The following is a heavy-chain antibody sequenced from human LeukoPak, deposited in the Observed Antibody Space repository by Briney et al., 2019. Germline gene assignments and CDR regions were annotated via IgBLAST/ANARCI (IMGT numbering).Heavy chain of an antibody. CDR1: GGTFSSYA. V-gene: IGHV1-69*04. D-gene: IGHD3-3*01. Sequence: GASVKVSCKASGGTFSSYAISWVRQAPGQGLEWMGRIIPILGIANYAQKFQGRVTMTRNTSISTAYMELSSLRSEDTAVYYCARVGGGTYDFWRRALGDASKFDPWGQGTLVTVSS. CDR2: IIPILGIA. CDR3: ARVGGGTYDFWRRALGDASKFDP. J-gene: IGHJ5*02.